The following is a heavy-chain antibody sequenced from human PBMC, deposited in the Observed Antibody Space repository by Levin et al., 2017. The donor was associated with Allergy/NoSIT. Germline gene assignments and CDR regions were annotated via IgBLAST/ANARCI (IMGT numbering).Heavy chain of an antibody. CDR2: IYYSGST. CDR1: GGSISTYY. V-gene: IGHV4-59*08. CDR3: ARLYTYGSRLGDWFDP. J-gene: IGHJ5*02. D-gene: IGHD5-18*01. Sequence: SQTLSLTCTVSGGSISTYYWSWIRQPPGKGLEWIGYIYYSGSTNYNPSLKSRVTISVDTSKNQFSLKLTSLTAVDTAVYYCARLYTYGSRLGDWFDPWGQGTLVTVSS.